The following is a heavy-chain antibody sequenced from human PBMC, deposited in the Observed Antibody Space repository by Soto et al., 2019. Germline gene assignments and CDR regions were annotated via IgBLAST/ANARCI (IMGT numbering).Heavy chain of an antibody. CDR2: IIPVFGTT. V-gene: IGHV1-69*01. CDR1: GGPFSNYT. J-gene: IGHJ6*02. Sequence: VPLVESGAGGEKPWSSVEVFCKASGGPFSNYTINWVRQAPGQGLEWIGGIIPVFGTTDYEQKFQGRVTITADGSTSTAYMKLSSLRSADTAVYYCARSSPYIVVRKPTGNQDYYGMDVWGQGTTVTVSS. D-gene: IGHD2-2*01. CDR3: ARSSPYIVVRKPTGNQDYYGMDV.